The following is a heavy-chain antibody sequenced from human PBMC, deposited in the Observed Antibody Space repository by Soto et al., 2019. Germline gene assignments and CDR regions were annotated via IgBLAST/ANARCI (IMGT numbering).Heavy chain of an antibody. Sequence: GASVKVSCKASGYTFTSYGISWVRQAPGQGLEWMGWISAYNGNTNYAQKLQGRVTMTTDTSTSTAYMELRSLRSDDTAVYYCARVYGDYPFNWFDPWGQGTLVTVSS. J-gene: IGHJ5*02. CDR2: ISAYNGNT. V-gene: IGHV1-18*01. CDR1: GYTFTSYG. CDR3: ARVYGDYPFNWFDP. D-gene: IGHD4-17*01.